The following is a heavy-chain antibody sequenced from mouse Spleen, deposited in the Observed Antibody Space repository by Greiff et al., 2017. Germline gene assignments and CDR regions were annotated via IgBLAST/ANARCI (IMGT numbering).Heavy chain of an antibody. J-gene: IGHJ4*01. Sequence: EVQVVESGGGLVQPGGSRKLSCAASGFTFSSFGMHWVRQAPEKGLEWVAYISSGSSTIYYADTVKGRFTISRDNPKNTLFLQMTSLRSEDTAMYYCARMGGDYAMDYWGQGTSVTVSS. CDR2: ISSGSSTI. V-gene: IGHV5-17*02. CDR3: ARMGGDYAMDY. CDR1: GFTFSSFG.